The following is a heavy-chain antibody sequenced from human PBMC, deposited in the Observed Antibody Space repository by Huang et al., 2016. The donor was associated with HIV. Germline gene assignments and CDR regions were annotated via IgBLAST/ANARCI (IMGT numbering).Heavy chain of an antibody. CDR2: ISRSSKSK. Sequence: EVQLVESGGGLVQPGTSLRLSCAASGFTFGDFNMNWVRQDPGKGLECISYISRSSKSKLYADSVKGRFTISRDNARNSLYLQLKSLRVEDTAVYYCARESCSGGTCYLFDFWGQGVLVTVSS. CDR3: ARESCSGGTCYLFDF. CDR1: GFTFGDFN. V-gene: IGHV3-48*04. J-gene: IGHJ4*02. D-gene: IGHD2-15*01.